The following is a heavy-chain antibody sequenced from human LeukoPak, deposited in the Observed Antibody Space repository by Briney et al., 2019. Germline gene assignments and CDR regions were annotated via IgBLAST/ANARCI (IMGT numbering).Heavy chain of an antibody. CDR3: ARGRRRVEWELQGAPFDY. CDR2: INHSGST. V-gene: IGHV4-34*01. Sequence: PSETLSLTCADHGGSFSGYYGSCIRQPPGKGLEWIAEINHSGSTNHNPSLKSRVTISADTSKNQFSLKLSSVTAADTAVYYCARGRRRVEWELQGAPFDYWGQGTLVTVSS. D-gene: IGHD1-26*01. CDR1: GGSFSGYY. J-gene: IGHJ4*02.